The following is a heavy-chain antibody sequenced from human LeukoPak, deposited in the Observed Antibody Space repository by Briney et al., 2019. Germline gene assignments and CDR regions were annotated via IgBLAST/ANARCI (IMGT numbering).Heavy chain of an antibody. Sequence: GGSLRLSCAASGFTFSSYAMHWVRQAPGKGLEWVAVISYDGSNKYYADSVKGRFTISRDNSKNTLYLQMNSLRAEDTAVYYCARVHTLAGYCSSTSCNDAFDIWGQGTMVTVSS. CDR2: ISYDGSNK. CDR1: GFTFSSYA. V-gene: IGHV3-30-3*01. CDR3: ARVHTLAGYCSSTSCNDAFDI. D-gene: IGHD2-2*01. J-gene: IGHJ3*02.